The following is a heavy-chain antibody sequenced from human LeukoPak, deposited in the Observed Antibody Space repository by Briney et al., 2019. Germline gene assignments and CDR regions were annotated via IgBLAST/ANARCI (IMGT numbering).Heavy chain of an antibody. V-gene: IGHV5-51*01. CDR3: ARYSDSSGYLHNWFDP. Sequence: GESLKISCKGSGYSFTNYWIGWVRQMPGKGLEWMGIIYPGDSDTRYSPSFQGQVTISADKSISTAYLQWSSLKASDTAMYYCARYSDSSGYLHNWFDPWGQGTLVTVSS. CDR1: GYSFTNYW. D-gene: IGHD3-22*01. CDR2: IYPGDSDT. J-gene: IGHJ5*02.